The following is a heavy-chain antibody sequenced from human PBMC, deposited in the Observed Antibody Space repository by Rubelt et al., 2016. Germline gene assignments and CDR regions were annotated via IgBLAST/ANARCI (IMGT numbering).Heavy chain of an antibody. Sequence: VQLVESGGGLVQPGGSLRLSCAASGFTFSSYAMHWVRQAPGKGLEWVAVISYDGSNKYYADSVKGRFTISRDNSKNTLYLQMNSLRAEDTAVYYCASAVLDYWGQGTLVIVSS. V-gene: IGHV3-30*04. J-gene: IGHJ4*02. CDR1: GFTFSSYA. CDR3: ASAVLDY. CDR2: ISYDGSNK.